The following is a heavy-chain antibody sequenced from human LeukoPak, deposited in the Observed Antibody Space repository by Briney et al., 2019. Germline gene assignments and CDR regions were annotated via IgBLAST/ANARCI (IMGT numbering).Heavy chain of an antibody. CDR2: INPNSGGT. CDR1: Y. Sequence: YMHWVRQAPGQGLEWMGWINPNSGGTNYAQKFKGRVTMTRDKSISTAYMELSRLRSDDTAVYYCARSSVVVPAASGWFDPWGQGTLVTVSS. V-gene: IGHV1-2*02. CDR3: ARSSVVVPAASGWFDP. D-gene: IGHD2-2*01. J-gene: IGHJ5*02.